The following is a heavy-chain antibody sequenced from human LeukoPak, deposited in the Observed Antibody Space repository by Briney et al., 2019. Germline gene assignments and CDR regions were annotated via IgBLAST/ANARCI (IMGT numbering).Heavy chain of an antibody. J-gene: IGHJ3*02. CDR1: GYTFTGYY. D-gene: IGHD3-10*01. CDR3: ARLTMVRHVKDI. Sequence: ASVKVSCKASGYTFTGYYMHWVRQAPGQGLEWMGWISAYNGNTNYAQKLQGRVTMTTDTSTSTAYMELRSLRSDDTAVYYCARLTMVRHVKDIWGQGTMVTVSS. V-gene: IGHV1-18*04. CDR2: ISAYNGNT.